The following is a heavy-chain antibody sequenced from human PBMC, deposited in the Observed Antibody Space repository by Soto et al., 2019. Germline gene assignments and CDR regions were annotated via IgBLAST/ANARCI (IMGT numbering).Heavy chain of an antibody. Sequence: QVQLQESGPGLVKPSQTLSLTCTVPGGSISSGGYYWSWIRQHPGKGLEWIGYIYYSGSTYYSPSLESRVNRSVDTSKNQFSLKLSSVTAADTAVYYCARDQVSVTGTTINNWFDPWGQGTLVTVSS. CDR3: ARDQVSVTGTTINNWFDP. D-gene: IGHD4-17*01. J-gene: IGHJ5*02. V-gene: IGHV4-31*03. CDR1: GGSISSGGYY. CDR2: IYYSGST.